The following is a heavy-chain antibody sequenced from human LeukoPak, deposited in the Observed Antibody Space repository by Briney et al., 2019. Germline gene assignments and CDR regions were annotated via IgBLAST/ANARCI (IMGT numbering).Heavy chain of an antibody. CDR2: INSDGSST. CDR3: ARGAPLLLWFGELLGDDAFDI. CDR1: GFTFSSYW. Sequence: GGSLRLSCAASGFTFSSYWMHWVRQAPGKGLVWVSRINSDGSSTSYADSVKGRFTISRDNAKNTLYLQMNSLRAEDTAVYYCARGAPLLLWFGELLGDDAFDIWGQGTMVTVSS. D-gene: IGHD3-10*01. J-gene: IGHJ3*02. V-gene: IGHV3-74*01.